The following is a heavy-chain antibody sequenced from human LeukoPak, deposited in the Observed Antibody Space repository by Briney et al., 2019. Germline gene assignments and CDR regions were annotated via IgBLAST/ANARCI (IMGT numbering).Heavy chain of an antibody. V-gene: IGHV3-23*01. CDR1: GFSFSNSA. J-gene: IGHJ4*02. CDR3: AEGGFNTYFDY. CDR2: FSGYGGST. Sequence: GGSLRLSCAASGFSFSNSAMTWVRQAPGKGLEWVSTFSGYGGSTYYADSVKGRFTISRDDSKNTLFLHMNSLRGEDTALYFCAEGGFNTYFDYWGRGILVTVSS.